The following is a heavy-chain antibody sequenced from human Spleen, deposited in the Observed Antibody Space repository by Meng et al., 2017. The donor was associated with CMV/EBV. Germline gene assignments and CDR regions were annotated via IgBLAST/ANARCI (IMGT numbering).Heavy chain of an antibody. CDR2: IFYSGST. CDR1: GGSISSDDYS. D-gene: IGHD3-10*01. Sequence: GGSISSDDYSWGWIRQPPGKGLEWIAYIFYSGSTSYNPSLKSRVSISVDPSKKQVSLKMSSVTVADTAVYYCARAPGITMVRGFDYWGQGMLVTVSS. V-gene: IGHV4-30-4*08. CDR3: ARAPGITMVRGFDY. J-gene: IGHJ4*02.